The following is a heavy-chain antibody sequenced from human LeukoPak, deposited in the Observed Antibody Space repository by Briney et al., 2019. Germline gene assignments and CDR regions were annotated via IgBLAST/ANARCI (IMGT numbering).Heavy chain of an antibody. Sequence: PSETLSLTCTVSGGSISSYYWSWIRQPPGKGLEWIGYIYDSGTTNYNPSLKSRVTISVDTSKNQFSLTLSSVTAADTAVYYCASRRSGWYYFDYWGQGTLAISSS. CDR2: IYDSGTT. CDR3: ASRRSGWYYFDY. V-gene: IGHV4-59*08. D-gene: IGHD6-19*01. CDR1: GGSISSYY. J-gene: IGHJ4*02.